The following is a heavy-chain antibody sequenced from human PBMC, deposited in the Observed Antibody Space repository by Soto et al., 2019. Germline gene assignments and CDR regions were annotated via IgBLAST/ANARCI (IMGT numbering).Heavy chain of an antibody. CDR3: ARPGGSGWFYFDS. D-gene: IGHD6-13*01. CDR2: IYYSGST. Sequence: TSETLSLTCIVSGESISGTIYYWGWIRQPPGKGLEWIGSIYYSGSTYYNPSLKSRVTISVDTSKNHFSLKLTSVTAADTAVYYCARPGGSGWFYFDSWGQESQVTVSS. V-gene: IGHV4-39*02. CDR1: GESISGTIYY. J-gene: IGHJ4*02.